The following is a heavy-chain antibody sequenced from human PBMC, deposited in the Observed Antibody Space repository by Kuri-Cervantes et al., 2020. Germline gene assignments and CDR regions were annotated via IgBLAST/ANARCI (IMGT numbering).Heavy chain of an antibody. CDR2: IYYSGST. CDR3: ARNRRYCSGGSCYYMDAFDM. Sequence: SETLSLTCTVSGGSISSSSYYWGWIRQPPGKGLEWIGSIYYSGSTYYNPSLKSRVTISIDKFKNQFSMKLNSVTAADTALYYCARNRRYCSGGSCYYMDAFDMWGQGTMVTVSS. J-gene: IGHJ3*02. CDR1: GGSISSSSYY. D-gene: IGHD2-15*01. V-gene: IGHV4-39*07.